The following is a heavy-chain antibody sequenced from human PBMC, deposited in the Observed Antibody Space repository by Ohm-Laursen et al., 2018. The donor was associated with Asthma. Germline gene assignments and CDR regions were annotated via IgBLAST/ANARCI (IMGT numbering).Heavy chain of an antibody. D-gene: IGHD4-17*01. CDR3: AKDPYGDNVHDGGY. V-gene: IGHV3-23*01. CDR1: GFTFSSYA. CDR2: ISGSGGST. J-gene: IGHJ4*02. Sequence: SLRLSCAASGFTFSSYAMSWVRQAPGKGLEWVSAISGSGGSTHYADSAKGRFTISRDNSKNTVYLQMDSLRVEDTAVYYCAKDPYGDNVHDGGYWGQGTLVTVSS.